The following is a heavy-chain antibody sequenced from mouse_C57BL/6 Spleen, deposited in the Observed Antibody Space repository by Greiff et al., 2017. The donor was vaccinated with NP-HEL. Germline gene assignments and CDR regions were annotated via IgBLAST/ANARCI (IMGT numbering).Heavy chain of an antibody. J-gene: IGHJ4*01. Sequence: VMLVESGAELARPGASVKLSCKASGYTFTSYGISWVKQRTGQGLEWIGEIYPRSGNTYYNEKFKGKATLTADKSSSTAYMELRSLTSEDSAVYFCAWSVPYAMDYWGQGTSVTVSS. CDR2: IYPRSGNT. CDR1: GYTFTSYG. CDR3: AWSVPYAMDY. V-gene: IGHV1-81*01.